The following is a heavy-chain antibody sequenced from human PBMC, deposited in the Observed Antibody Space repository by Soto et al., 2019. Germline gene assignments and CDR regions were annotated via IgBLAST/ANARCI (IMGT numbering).Heavy chain of an antibody. Sequence: QVQLVQSGAEVKKPGASVKVSCKASGYTFTSYGISWVRQAPGQGLEWMGWISAYNGNTKNSQKLQCRVTMTTDTSTSKAYMELRSLRSDDTAVYSCARDLGAQIVDYWGQGTLVTVSS. V-gene: IGHV1-18*01. CDR1: GYTFTSYG. CDR2: ISAYNGNT. D-gene: IGHD1-26*01. J-gene: IGHJ4*02. CDR3: ARDLGAQIVDY.